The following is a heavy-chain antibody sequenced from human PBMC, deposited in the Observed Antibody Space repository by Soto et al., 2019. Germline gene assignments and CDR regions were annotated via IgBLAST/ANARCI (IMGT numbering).Heavy chain of an antibody. Sequence: EVQLVESGGGLVQPGGSLRISCAASGFTFSTYWMHWVRQTPSKGLEWVSRIDSDGSRTNYADSVEGRFTISRDNAQNTVYLQMNSLRVEDTAVYYCGRYCTGTGCDNGFDYWGKGTLATVSS. CDR3: GRYCTGTGCDNGFDY. D-gene: IGHD2-8*02. CDR2: IDSDGSRT. CDR1: GFTFSTYW. J-gene: IGHJ4*02. V-gene: IGHV3-74*01.